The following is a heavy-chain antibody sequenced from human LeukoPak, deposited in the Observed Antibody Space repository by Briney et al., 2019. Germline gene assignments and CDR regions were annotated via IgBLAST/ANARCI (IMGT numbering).Heavy chain of an antibody. CDR3: ARDAVALFRYYDSSGYCLDY. CDR2: INPNSGGT. D-gene: IGHD3-22*01. CDR1: GYTFTSYD. J-gene: IGHJ4*02. Sequence: ASVKVSCKASGYTFTSYDINWVRQAPGQGLEWMGWINPNSGGTNYAQKFQGRVTMTRDTSISTAYMELSRLRSDDTAVYYCARDAVALFRYYDSSGYCLDYWGQGTLVTVSS. V-gene: IGHV1-2*02.